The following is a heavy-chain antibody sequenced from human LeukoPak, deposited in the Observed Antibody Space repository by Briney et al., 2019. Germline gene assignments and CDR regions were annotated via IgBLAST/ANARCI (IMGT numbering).Heavy chain of an antibody. V-gene: IGHV4-38-2*02. CDR1: GYSISSGYY. CDR2: IHHSGST. J-gene: IGHJ4*02. CDR3: ARTHSGRYGIDY. D-gene: IGHD1-26*01. Sequence: SETLSLTCTVSGYSISSGYYWGWIRQPPGKGLEWIGSIHHSGSTYYNPSLKSRVIISVDTSKNQFSLKLSSVTAADTAVYYCARTHSGRYGIDYWGQGTLVTVSS.